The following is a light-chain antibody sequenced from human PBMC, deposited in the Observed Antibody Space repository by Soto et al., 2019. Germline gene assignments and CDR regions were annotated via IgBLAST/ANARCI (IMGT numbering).Light chain of an antibody. J-gene: IGKJ1*01. V-gene: IGKV1-5*01. Sequence: DIQMTQSPATLSASVGDRVTITCRARQSINSWLAWYQQKPGKAPKLLIFDASSLESGVPSRFSGSGSGTEITLTISTLQPDDFATYYCQQYHSYRTFGQGTKVDI. CDR2: DAS. CDR3: QQYHSYRT. CDR1: QSINSW.